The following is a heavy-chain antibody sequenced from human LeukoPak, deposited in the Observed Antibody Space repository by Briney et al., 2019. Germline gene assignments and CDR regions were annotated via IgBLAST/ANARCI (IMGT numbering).Heavy chain of an antibody. CDR3: ARQVYGSGSYCFDY. CDR2: IYYSGST. D-gene: IGHD3-10*01. CDR1: GGSISSYY. Sequence: SETLSLTCTVSGGSISSYYWSWIRQPPGKGLEWIGYIYYSGSTNYNPSLKSRVTISVDTSKNQFSLKLSSVTAADTAVYYCARQVYGSGSYCFDYRGQGTLVTVPS. J-gene: IGHJ4*02. V-gene: IGHV4-59*08.